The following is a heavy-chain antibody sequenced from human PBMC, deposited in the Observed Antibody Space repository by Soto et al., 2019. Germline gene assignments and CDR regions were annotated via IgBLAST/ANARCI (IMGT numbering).Heavy chain of an antibody. D-gene: IGHD5-12*01. CDR1: GGSVTNYY. J-gene: IGHJ4*02. CDR2: IYYTGST. CDR3: ARSMRGYSGYASHMDN. V-gene: IGHV4-59*02. Sequence: PSETLSLTCSVSGGSVTNYYWSWIRQPPGKGLEWIGYIYYTGSTNYNPSLKSRVTISVDTSKNHFSLNLSSVTAADTAVYYCARSMRGYSGYASHMDNWGQGTQVTGSS.